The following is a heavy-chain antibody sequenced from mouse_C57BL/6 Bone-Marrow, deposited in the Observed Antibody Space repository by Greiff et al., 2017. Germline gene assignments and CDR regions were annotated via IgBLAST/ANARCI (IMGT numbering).Heavy chain of an antibody. CDR3: AGWATWFGY. CDR1: GYTFTSYW. V-gene: IGHV1-64*01. D-gene: IGHD3-1*01. Sequence: VQLQQPGAELVKPGASVKLSCKASGYTFTSYWMHWVKQRPGQGLEWIGMIHPNSGSTNYNAKFKSKATLTVDKSSSTAYLQLSSLTSEDSAVYYSAGWATWFGYWGQGTLVTVA. J-gene: IGHJ3*01. CDR2: IHPNSGST.